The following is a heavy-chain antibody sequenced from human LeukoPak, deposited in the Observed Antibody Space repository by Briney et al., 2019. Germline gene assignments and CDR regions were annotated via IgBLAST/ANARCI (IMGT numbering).Heavy chain of an antibody. D-gene: IGHD3-10*01. V-gene: IGHV4-39*07. J-gene: IGHJ6*02. CDR2: INHSGRT. Sequence: PSETLSLTCTVSGGSISSGGYSWSWIRQPPGKGLEWIGEINHSGRTNCNPSLKSRVTISVDTSKNQFSLKLSSVTAADTAVYYCARGRLLWADGMDVWGQGTTVTVSS. CDR3: ARGRLLWADGMDV. CDR1: GGSISSGGYS.